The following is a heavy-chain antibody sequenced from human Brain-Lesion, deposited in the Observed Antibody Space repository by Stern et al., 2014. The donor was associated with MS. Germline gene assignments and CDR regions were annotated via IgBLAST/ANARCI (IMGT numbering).Heavy chain of an antibody. J-gene: IGHJ4*02. CDR1: GYRFTSNW. CDR3: ARRGDSSSSGFDY. V-gene: IGHV5-51*01. Sequence: QLVQSGAEVKKPGESLKISCKGSGYRFTSNWIGWVRQMPGKGLEWMGIIWPGDSATRYSPSFQGQVTISADKSISTAYLQWSSLQASDTAMYYCARRGDSSSSGFDYWGQGTLVIVSS. D-gene: IGHD6-6*01. CDR2: IWPGDSAT.